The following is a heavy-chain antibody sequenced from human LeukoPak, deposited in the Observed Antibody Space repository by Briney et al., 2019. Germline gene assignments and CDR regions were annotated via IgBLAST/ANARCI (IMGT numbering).Heavy chain of an antibody. CDR3: ARDGVAAFDY. J-gene: IGHJ4*02. D-gene: IGHD6-13*01. Sequence: NPSQTLSLTCTVSGGSISSSSYYWGWIRQPPGKGLEWIGSIYYSGSTYYNPSLKSRVTISVDTSKNQFSLKLSSVTAADTAVYYCARDGVAAFDYWGQGTLVTVSS. CDR1: GGSISSSSYY. CDR2: IYYSGST. V-gene: IGHV4-39*07.